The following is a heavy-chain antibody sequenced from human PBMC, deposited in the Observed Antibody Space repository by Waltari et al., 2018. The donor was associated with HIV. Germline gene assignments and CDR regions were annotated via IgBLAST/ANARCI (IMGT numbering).Heavy chain of an antibody. J-gene: IGHJ4*02. CDR2: ISGSGGST. CDR1: GFPFRDYA. CDR3: AKGTVDTAMVPDY. Sequence: EVQLLESGGGLVQPGGSLRLSCASSGFPFRDYALRWVRLAPGKGLEWVSAISGSGGSTYYADSVKGRFTISRDNSKNTLYLQMNSLRAEDTAVYYCAKGTVDTAMVPDYWGQGTLVTVSS. V-gene: IGHV3-23*01. D-gene: IGHD5-18*01.